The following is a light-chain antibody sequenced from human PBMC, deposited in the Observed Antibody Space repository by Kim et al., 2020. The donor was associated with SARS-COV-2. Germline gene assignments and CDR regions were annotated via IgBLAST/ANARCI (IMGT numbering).Light chain of an antibody. CDR3: QSYDSSLSGSV. J-gene: IGLJ2*01. CDR2: GNS. Sequence: LHISGTGGRSNSGAGDYVPWSQHLPGTAPNLLIYGNSNRPSGVPDRFSGSKSGTSASLAITGLQAEDEADYYCQSYDSSLSGSVFGGGTQLTVL. V-gene: IGLV1-40*01. CDR1: RSNSGAGDY.